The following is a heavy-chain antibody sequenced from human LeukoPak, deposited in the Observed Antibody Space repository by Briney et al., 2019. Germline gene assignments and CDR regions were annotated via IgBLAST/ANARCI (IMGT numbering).Heavy chain of an antibody. D-gene: IGHD3-22*01. Sequence: PSETLSLTCTVSGGSVSSYYWSWIRQPPGKGLEWIGYIYYSGSTNYNPSLKSRVTISVDTSKNQFSLKLSSVTAADTAVYYCARSNAPWLPPWYFDLWGRGTLVTVSS. V-gene: IGHV4-59*02. CDR3: ARSNAPWLPPWYFDL. J-gene: IGHJ2*01. CDR1: GGSVSSYY. CDR2: IYYSGST.